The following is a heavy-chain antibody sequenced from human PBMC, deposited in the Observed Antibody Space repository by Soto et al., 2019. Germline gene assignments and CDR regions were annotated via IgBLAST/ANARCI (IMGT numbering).Heavy chain of an antibody. CDR3: ARAPTRTNTCFAP. CDR1: GGSISSGDYY. Sequence: SETLSLTCTVSGGSISSGDYYWSWIRQPPGKGLEWIGYIYYSGSTYYNPSLKSRVTISVDTSKNQFSLKLSSVTAADTAVYYCARAPTRTNTCFAPGGQGTRVTVSS. CDR2: IYYSGST. V-gene: IGHV4-30-4*01. J-gene: IGHJ5*02.